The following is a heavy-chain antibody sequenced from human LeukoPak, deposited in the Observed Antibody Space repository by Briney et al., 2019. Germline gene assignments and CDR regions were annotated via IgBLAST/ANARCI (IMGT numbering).Heavy chain of an antibody. Sequence: PGGSLRLSCAASGFTVSSNYLSWVRQAPGKGLEWVSFIYNGGSTYYKHSVKGRFTISGDNSKNTLSLKLNSLSAEDTAVYYCASRDKGYYCGMEVWGQGTTVTVS. CDR3: ASRDKGYYCGMEV. V-gene: IGHV3-66*01. CDR2: IYNGGST. D-gene: IGHD5-24*01. CDR1: GFTVSSNY. J-gene: IGHJ6*02.